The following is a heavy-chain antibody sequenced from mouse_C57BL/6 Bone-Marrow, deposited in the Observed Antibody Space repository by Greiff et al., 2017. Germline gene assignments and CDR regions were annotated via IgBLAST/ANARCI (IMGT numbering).Heavy chain of an antibody. Sequence: EVHLVESGGGLVQPGGSMKLSCVASGFTFSNYWMNWVRQSPEKGLEWVAQIRLKSDNYATHYAESVKGRFTISRDDSKSSVYLQMNNLRAEDTGIYYCTSLYDGYPHYFDYWGQGTTLTVSS. CDR3: TSLYDGYPHYFDY. D-gene: IGHD2-3*01. J-gene: IGHJ2*01. CDR2: IRLKSDNYAT. V-gene: IGHV6-3*01. CDR1: GFTFSNYW.